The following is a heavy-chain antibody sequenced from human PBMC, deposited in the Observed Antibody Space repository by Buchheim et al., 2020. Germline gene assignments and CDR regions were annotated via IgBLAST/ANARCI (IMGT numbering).Heavy chain of an antibody. CDR2: IKGDGNDK. J-gene: IGHJ5*02. CDR3: VRGFGRLDH. D-gene: IGHD3-10*01. V-gene: IGHV3-7*01. CDR1: GFTIINTG. Sequence: EVQVVDSGGGLVQPGGSLRLSCAASGFTIINTGMTWVRQAPGKGLEWVATIKGDGNDKSYVDSVKGRFTISRDHAENSLHLQMNSLRAEDTAVYFCVRGFGRLDHWGQGTL.